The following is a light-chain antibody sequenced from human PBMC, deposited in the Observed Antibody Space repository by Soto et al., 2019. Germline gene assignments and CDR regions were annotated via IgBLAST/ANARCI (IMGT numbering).Light chain of an antibody. CDR2: GNS. CDR3: QSYDSSLSGYVV. V-gene: IGLV1-40*01. Sequence: QSVLTQPPSVSGAPGQRVTISCTGSSSNIGEGYDVHWYQQLPGTAPKLLIYGNSNRPSGVPDRFAGSKSGTSASLAITGLQAEDEADYDGQSYDSSLSGYVVFGGGTKVTVL. J-gene: IGLJ2*01. CDR1: SSNIGEGYD.